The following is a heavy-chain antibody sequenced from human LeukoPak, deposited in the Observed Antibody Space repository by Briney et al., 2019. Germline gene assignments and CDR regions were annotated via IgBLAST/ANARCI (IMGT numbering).Heavy chain of an antibody. V-gene: IGHV4-34*01. CDR2: INHSGST. CDR3: ASLLSRLPEYYYYYYGMDV. Sequence: PSETLSLTCAVYGGSFSGYYWSWIRQPPGKGLEWIGEINHSGSTNYNPSLKSRVTISVDTSKNQFSLKLSSVTAADTAVYYCASLLSRLPEYYYYYYGMDVWGQGTTVTVSS. D-gene: IGHD2-15*01. CDR1: GGSFSGYY. J-gene: IGHJ6*02.